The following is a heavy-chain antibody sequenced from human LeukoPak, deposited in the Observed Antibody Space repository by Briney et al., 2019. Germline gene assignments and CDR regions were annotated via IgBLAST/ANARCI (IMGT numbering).Heavy chain of an antibody. D-gene: IGHD3-10*01. V-gene: IGHV1-24*01. Sequence: ASVKVSCKVSGYTLTELPMHWVRQAPGKGLEWMGGFDPEDGETIYAQKFQGRVTMTEDTSTDTAYMELSSLRSEDTAVYYCATEITMVRGVIITTDYFDYWGQGTLVTVSS. CDR1: GYTLTELP. J-gene: IGHJ4*02. CDR3: ATEITMVRGVIITTDYFDY. CDR2: FDPEDGET.